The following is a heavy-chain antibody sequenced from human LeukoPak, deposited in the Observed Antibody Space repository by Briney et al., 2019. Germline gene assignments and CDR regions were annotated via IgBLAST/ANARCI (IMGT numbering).Heavy chain of an antibody. CDR1: GFTFSSYS. CDR2: ISSSSSTI. D-gene: IGHD4-17*01. CDR3: ARVMGGYGDPIDY. Sequence: GGSLRLSCAASGFTFSSYSMNWVRQAPGKGLEWVSYISSSSSTIYYADSVKGRFTISRDNAKNSLYLQMNSLRAEDTAVYYCARVMGGYGDPIDYWGQGTLVTVSS. V-gene: IGHV3-48*04. J-gene: IGHJ4*02.